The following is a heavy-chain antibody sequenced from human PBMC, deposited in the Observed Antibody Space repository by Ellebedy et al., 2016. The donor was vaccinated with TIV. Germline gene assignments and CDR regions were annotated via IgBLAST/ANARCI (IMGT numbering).Heavy chain of an antibody. Sequence: PGGSLRLSCAASGFIFSNHGMHWVRQAQGKGLEWVAVISSDGSHKDYADSVKGRFTISRDNSNNTLYLQMNSLRAEDPAVYYCARGGRLPRWVEYWGQGTLVTVSS. V-gene: IGHV3-30*03. CDR3: ARGGRLPRWVEY. J-gene: IGHJ4*02. CDR1: GFIFSNHG. D-gene: IGHD2-15*01. CDR2: ISSDGSHK.